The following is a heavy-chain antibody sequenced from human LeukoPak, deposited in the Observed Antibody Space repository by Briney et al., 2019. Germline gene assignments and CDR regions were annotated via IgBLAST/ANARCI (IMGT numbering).Heavy chain of an antibody. CDR3: PKDNSTTPSHHRYFDP. Sequence: SGTLSLTCAVSGGSISSSNWWSWVGQPPGKGLEWMGEIYHSGRTSYNPSLKSRVTISVDTSKNQFSLKLSSVTAADTAVSYCPKDNSTTPSHHRYFDPWGRGTLVTASS. CDR1: GGSISSSNW. V-gene: IGHV4-4*02. J-gene: IGHJ2*01. D-gene: IGHD1-26*01. CDR2: IYHSGRT.